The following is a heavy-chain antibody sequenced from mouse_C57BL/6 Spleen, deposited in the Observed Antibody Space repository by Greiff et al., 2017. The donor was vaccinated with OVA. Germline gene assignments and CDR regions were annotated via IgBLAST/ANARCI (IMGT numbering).Heavy chain of an antibody. V-gene: IGHV1-69*01. J-gene: IGHJ1*03. CDR1: GYTFTSYW. Sequence: VQLQQPGAELVMPGASVKLSCKASGYTFTSYWMHWVKQRPGQGLEWIGEIDPSDSYTNYNQKFKGKSTLTVDKSSSTAYMQLSSLTSEDSAVYYCARGGDWYFDVWGTGTTVTGSS. CDR2: IDPSDSYT. CDR3: ARGGDWYFDV.